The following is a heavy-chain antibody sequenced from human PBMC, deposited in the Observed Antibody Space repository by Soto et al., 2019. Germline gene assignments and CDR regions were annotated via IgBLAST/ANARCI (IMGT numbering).Heavy chain of an antibody. CDR3: VHSPWGAAPDY. CDR2: IYWNDDK. J-gene: IGHJ4*02. V-gene: IGHV2-5*01. Sequence: QITLKESGPTLVKPTQTLTLTCTLSGFSPSARGVGVGWIRQPPGKAPEWLGIIYWNDDKRYSPSLKRRLTITKDTSKNQVVLTMTNMEAVDTATYYCVHSPWGAAPDYWGQGTLVTVSA. D-gene: IGHD3-16*01. CDR1: GFSPSARGVG.